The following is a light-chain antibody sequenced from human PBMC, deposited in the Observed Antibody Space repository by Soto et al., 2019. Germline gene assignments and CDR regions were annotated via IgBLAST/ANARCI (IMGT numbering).Light chain of an antibody. CDR3: QQYGSSPQT. V-gene: IGKV3-15*01. CDR2: GAS. Sequence: EIVMTQSPATLSVSPGERATLSCRASQSVSSNLAWYQQKPGQAPRLLIYGASTRATGIPARFSGSGSGTEFTLTISSXQSEDFAVYYCQQYGSSPQTFGQGTKVDTK. CDR1: QSVSSN. J-gene: IGKJ1*01.